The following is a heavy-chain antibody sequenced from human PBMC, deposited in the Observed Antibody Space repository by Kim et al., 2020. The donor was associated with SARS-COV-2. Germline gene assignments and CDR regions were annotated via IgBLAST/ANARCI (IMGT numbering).Heavy chain of an antibody. CDR2: IYSGGST. CDR1: GFTVSSNY. D-gene: IGHD2-15*01. Sequence: GGSLRLSCAASGFTVSSNYMSWVRQAPGKGLEWVSVIYSGGSTYYADSVKGRFTISRDNSKNTLYLQMNSLRAEDTAVYYCARDPHLYCSGGSCPADPWGQGTLVTVSS. V-gene: IGHV3-66*02. CDR3: ARDPHLYCSGGSCPADP. J-gene: IGHJ5*02.